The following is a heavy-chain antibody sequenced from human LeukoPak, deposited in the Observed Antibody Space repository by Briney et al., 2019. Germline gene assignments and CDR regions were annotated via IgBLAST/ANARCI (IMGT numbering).Heavy chain of an antibody. CDR2: ISGSGGST. J-gene: IGHJ4*02. D-gene: IGHD1-26*01. Sequence: PGGSLRLSCAASGFTFSDHYMDWVRQAPGKGLEWVSAISGSGGSTYYADSVKGRFTISRDNSKNTLYLQLNSLRAEDTAVYYCARLSNVGATSHFDYWGQGTLVTVSS. CDR1: GFTFSDHY. CDR3: ARLSNVGATSHFDY. V-gene: IGHV3-23*01.